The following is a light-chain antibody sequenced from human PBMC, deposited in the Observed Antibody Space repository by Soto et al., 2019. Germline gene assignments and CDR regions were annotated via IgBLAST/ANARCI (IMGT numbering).Light chain of an antibody. J-gene: IGKJ3*01. CDR3: QQRGSWPAT. V-gene: IGKV3-11*01. CDR2: DAS. CDR1: QSVSTN. Sequence: EIVLTQSPGTLSLSPGERATLSCRASQSVSTNYVAWYQQKPGQAPRLLIYDASYRAPGIPARFSGSGSGTDFTLTISSLEAEDSAVYYCQQRGSWPATFGPGTKVDIK.